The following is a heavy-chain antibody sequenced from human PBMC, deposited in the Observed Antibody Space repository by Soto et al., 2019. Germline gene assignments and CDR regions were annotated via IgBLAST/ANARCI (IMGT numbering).Heavy chain of an antibody. CDR2: IYHSGST. CDR1: GGSISSSNW. V-gene: IGHV4-4*02. J-gene: IGHJ6*02. D-gene: IGHD2-2*01. CDR3: ARVVGGYYYGMDV. Sequence: QVQLQESGPGLVKPSGTLSLTCVVSGGSISSSNWWSWVRKPPGKGLEWIGEIYHSGSTNYNPSLESRVTILVDKSKNQFSLKLSSVTAADTAVYYCARVVGGYYYGMDVWGQGTRVTVSS.